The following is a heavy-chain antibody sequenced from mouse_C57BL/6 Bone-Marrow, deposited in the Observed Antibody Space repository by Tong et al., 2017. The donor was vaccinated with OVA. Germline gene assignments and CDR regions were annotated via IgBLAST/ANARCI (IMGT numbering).Heavy chain of an antibody. CDR1: EYEFPSHD. CDR3: ARRGAQATRAWFAY. D-gene: IGHD3-2*02. J-gene: IGHJ3*01. CDR2: INSDGGST. Sequence: EVQLQESGGGLVQPGESLKLSCESNEYEFPSHDMSWVRKTPEKRLELVAAINSDGGSTCYPDTMERRFIISRDNTKKTLYLQMSSLRSEDTALYYCARRGAQATRAWFAYWGQGTLVTVSA. V-gene: IGHV5-2*01.